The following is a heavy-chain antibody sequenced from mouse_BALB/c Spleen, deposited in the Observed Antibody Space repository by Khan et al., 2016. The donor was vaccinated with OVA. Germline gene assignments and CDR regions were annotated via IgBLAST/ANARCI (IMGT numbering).Heavy chain of an antibody. D-gene: IGHD2-12*01. V-gene: IGHV1-69*02. Sequence: QVQLQQPGAELVKPGAPVKLSCKASGYTFTSYWMNWVKQRPGRGLEWIGRIDPSNNETHYNQKFKDRAKLTVDKSSSTAYIQLSSLTSEDSAVYYCARLVYYSCYVMDCWGQGTSVTVSS. CDR3: ARLVYYSCYVMDC. J-gene: IGHJ4*01. CDR1: GYTFTSYW. CDR2: IDPSNNET.